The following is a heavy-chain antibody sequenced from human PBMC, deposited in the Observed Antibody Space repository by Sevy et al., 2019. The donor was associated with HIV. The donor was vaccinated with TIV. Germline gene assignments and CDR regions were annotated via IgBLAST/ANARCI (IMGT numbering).Heavy chain of an antibody. CDR3: ARDLFSGSYYENY. CDR2: IDQDGSDR. D-gene: IGHD1-26*01. J-gene: IGHJ4*02. Sequence: GGSLRLSCAVSGFTLSNYWMSWVRQAPGKGLEWVANIDQDGSDRYYVDSVKGRFTISRDNAKSSLYLQMNSLRAEDTAVYYCARDLFSGSYYENYWGQGTLVTVSS. V-gene: IGHV3-7*01. CDR1: GFTLSNYW.